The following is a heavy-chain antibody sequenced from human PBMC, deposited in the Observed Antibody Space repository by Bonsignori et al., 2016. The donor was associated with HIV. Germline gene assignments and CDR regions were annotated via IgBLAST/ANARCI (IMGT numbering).Heavy chain of an antibody. CDR2: ISWNSGSI. CDR1: GFTFDDYA. Sequence: GGSLRLSCAASGFTFDDYAMHWVRQAPGKGLEWVSGISWNSGSIGYADSVKGRFTISRDNAKNSLYLQMNSLRAEDTALYYCAKLTGDAEDSWGQGTLVTVSS. CDR3: AKLTGDAEDS. J-gene: IGHJ4*02. D-gene: IGHD7-27*01. V-gene: IGHV3-9*01.